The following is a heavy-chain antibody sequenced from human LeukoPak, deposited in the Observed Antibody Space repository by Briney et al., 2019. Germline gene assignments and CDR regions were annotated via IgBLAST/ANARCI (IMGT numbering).Heavy chain of an antibody. D-gene: IGHD7-27*01. J-gene: IGHJ4*02. Sequence: VGSLRLSCAASGFTFSGYSMNWVRQAPGKGLEWVSYISSSSSATYSAHSVKGRFTMSRDNAKNSLYLQMNSLRAEDTAVYYCAREPGRFDFDYWGQGTLVTVSS. CDR1: GFTFSGYS. CDR3: AREPGRFDFDY. CDR2: ISSSSSAT. V-gene: IGHV3-48*01.